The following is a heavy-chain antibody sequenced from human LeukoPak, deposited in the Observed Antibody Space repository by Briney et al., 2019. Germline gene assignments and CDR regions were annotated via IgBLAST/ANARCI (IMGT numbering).Heavy chain of an antibody. Sequence: SCKASGYTFTSYGISWVRQAPGKGLEWVAFIRYDGSNKYYADSVKGRFTISRDNSKNTLYLQMNSLRAEDTAVYYCAKDLAPQSKAIAVADHWGQGTLVTVSS. J-gene: IGHJ1*01. CDR2: IRYDGSNK. CDR1: GYTFTSYG. D-gene: IGHD6-19*01. CDR3: AKDLAPQSKAIAVADH. V-gene: IGHV3-30*02.